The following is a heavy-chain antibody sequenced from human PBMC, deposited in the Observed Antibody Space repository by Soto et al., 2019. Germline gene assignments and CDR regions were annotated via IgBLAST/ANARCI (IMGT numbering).Heavy chain of an antibody. D-gene: IGHD3-22*01. CDR2: IKPDGSQK. CDR3: ARGNGWLEVQ. V-gene: IGHV3-7*01. CDR1: GFTFSNYY. Sequence: EVQLVESGGGLVQPGGSLRLSCAASGFTFSNYYMIWLRQAPGKGPEWVANIKPDGSQKNYVDSVKDRFTISRDNAKNSLSLQMNHLRVEDTAVYYCARGNGWLEVQWGQGTLVTVSS. J-gene: IGHJ4*02.